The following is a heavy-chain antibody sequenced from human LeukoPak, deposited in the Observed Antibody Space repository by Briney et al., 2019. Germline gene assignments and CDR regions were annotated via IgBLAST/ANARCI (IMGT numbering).Heavy chain of an antibody. J-gene: IGHJ4*02. D-gene: IGHD3-22*01. CDR1: GFAFGSYA. Sequence: PGGSLRLSCAASGFAFGSYAINWVRQAPGKGLEWVSVIYSGGSTYYADSVKGRFTISRDNPKNTLYLQMNSLRAEDTAVYYCARMLSGETRKGYYYDSSGYYYVDYWGQGTLVTVSS. CDR3: ARMLSGETRKGYYYDSSGYYYVDY. CDR2: IYSGGST. V-gene: IGHV3-66*01.